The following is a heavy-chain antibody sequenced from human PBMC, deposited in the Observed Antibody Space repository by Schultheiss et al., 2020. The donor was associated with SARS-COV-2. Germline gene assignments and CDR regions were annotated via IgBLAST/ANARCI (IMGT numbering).Heavy chain of an antibody. CDR1: GFTVSSNY. D-gene: IGHD6-13*01. CDR2: ISSSGSTI. Sequence: GGSLRLSCAASGFTVSSNYMSWVRQAPGKGLEWVSYISSSGSTIYYADSVKGRFTISRDNAKNSLYLQMNSLRAEDTAVYYCASDATISSSWSNWGQGTLVTVSS. J-gene: IGHJ4*02. V-gene: IGHV3-11*04. CDR3: ASDATISSSWSN.